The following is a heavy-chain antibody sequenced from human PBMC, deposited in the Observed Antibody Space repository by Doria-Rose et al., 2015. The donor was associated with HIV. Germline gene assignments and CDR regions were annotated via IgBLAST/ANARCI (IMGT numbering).Heavy chain of an antibody. V-gene: IGHV4-34*01. D-gene: IGHD3-22*01. CDR3: ARGFSSGPFDY. Sequence: WSWIRQPPGKGLELIGEIDHFGNTNYNPSLKSRVTISMDTSKNQFSLNMTSVTTADTAVYYCARGFSSGPFDYWGQGNLVTVSS. CDR2: IDHFGNT. J-gene: IGHJ4*02.